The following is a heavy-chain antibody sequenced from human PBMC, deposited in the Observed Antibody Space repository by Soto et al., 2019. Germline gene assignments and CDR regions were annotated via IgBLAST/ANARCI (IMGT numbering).Heavy chain of an antibody. CDR2: IIPVFGTA. CDR1: GGSLSNYG. CDR3: ARGDATKIVVTTYYAMDV. J-gene: IGHJ6*02. D-gene: IGHD4-17*01. V-gene: IGHV1-69*12. Sequence: QVQLVQSGAEVTKPGSSVKVSCKASGGSLSNYGISWVRQAPGQGLEWMGGIIPVFGTANYAQKFQGRVTITADESTNIVYMAVTSLRSEDTAVYYCARGDATKIVVTTYYAMDVWGQGTTVTVSS.